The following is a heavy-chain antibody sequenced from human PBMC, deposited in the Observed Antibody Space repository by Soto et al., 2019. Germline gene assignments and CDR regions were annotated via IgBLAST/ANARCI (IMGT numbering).Heavy chain of an antibody. CDR1: GASISNYY. J-gene: IGHJ4*02. CDR3: ARESRSELGTVEY. CDR2: IYASGTT. D-gene: IGHD1-1*01. V-gene: IGHV4-4*07. Sequence: QVRLQESGPGLVKPSETLSLTCTVSGASISNYYWSWIRQPAGKGLVCLGRIYASGTTTYNPSLRSRVTMSLDTSKNQFSLNLNSVTAADTAVYSCARESRSELGTVEYWGQGTLVTVSS.